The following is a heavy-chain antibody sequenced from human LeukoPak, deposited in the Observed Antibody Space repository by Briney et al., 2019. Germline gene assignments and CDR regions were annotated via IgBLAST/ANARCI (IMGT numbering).Heavy chain of an antibody. J-gene: IGHJ4*02. V-gene: IGHV1-69*13. D-gene: IGHD7-27*01. CDR3: AIQSTGDRGYYFDY. CDR2: IIPIFGTA. CDR1: GGTFSSYA. Sequence: SVKVSCKASGGTFSSYAISWVRQAPGQGLEWMGGIIPIFGTASYAQKFQGRVTITADESTSTAYMELSSLRSEDTAVYYCAIQSTGDRGYYFDYWGRGTLVTVSS.